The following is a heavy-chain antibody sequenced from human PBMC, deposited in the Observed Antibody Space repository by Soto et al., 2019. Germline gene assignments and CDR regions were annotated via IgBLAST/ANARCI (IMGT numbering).Heavy chain of an antibody. Sequence: QVQLVESGGGVVQPGRSLRLSCAASGFTFSSYGMHWVRQAPGKGLEWVAVIWYDGSNKYYADSVKGRFTISRDNSKNTLYLQMNSLRAEDTAVYYCARDSSGYPRLPDYWGQGTLVTVSS. V-gene: IGHV3-33*01. D-gene: IGHD3-22*01. CDR2: IWYDGSNK. J-gene: IGHJ4*02. CDR3: ARDSSGYPRLPDY. CDR1: GFTFSSYG.